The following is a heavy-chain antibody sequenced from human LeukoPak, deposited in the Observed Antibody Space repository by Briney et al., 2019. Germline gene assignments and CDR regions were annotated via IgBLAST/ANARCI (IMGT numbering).Heavy chain of an antibody. CDR2: VSPPGGGT. D-gene: IGHD7-27*01. V-gene: IGHV3-23*01. CDR3: ARDLAWGAFDY. CDR1: GFTFSDYW. Sequence: TGGSLTLSCAASGFTFSDYWMHWVRQAPGKGLEWVSGVSPPGGGTYYADSVKGRFTISRDDSRNTLSLQMNSLRVEDTAVYYCARDLAWGAFDYWGQGTLVTVSS. J-gene: IGHJ4*02.